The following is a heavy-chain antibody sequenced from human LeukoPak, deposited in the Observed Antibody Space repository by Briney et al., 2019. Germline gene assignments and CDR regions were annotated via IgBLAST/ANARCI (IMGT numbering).Heavy chain of an antibody. V-gene: IGHV4-59*01. CDR1: GGSITSYY. D-gene: IGHD5-24*01. CDR3: ARSRDGYLVGFDY. CDR2: IYYSGST. J-gene: IGHJ4*02. Sequence: PSETLSLTCTVSGGSITSYYWSWLRLPPGKGLEWIGCIYYSGSTDYNPSLNSRVTILVDTSKNQFSLKLSSVTAADTAVYYCARSRDGYLVGFDYWGQGTLVTVSS.